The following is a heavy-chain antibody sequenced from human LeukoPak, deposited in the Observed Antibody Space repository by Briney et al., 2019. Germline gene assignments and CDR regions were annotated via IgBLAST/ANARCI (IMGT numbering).Heavy chain of an antibody. Sequence: SETLSLTCTVSGGSISNYYWSWIRQPPGEGLEWIGYIYYSGSTNYNPSLKSRVTISVGTSKNQFSLKLSSVTAADTAVYYCASDTAAAGSYYYYGMDVWGQGTTATVSS. CDR2: IYYSGST. V-gene: IGHV4-59*01. CDR1: GGSISNYY. J-gene: IGHJ6*02. CDR3: ASDTAAAGSYYYYGMDV. D-gene: IGHD6-13*01.